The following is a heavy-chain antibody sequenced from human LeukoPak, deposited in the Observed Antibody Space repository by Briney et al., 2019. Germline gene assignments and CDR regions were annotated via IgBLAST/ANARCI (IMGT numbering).Heavy chain of an antibody. CDR1: GFTVSSNY. J-gene: IGHJ4*02. D-gene: IGHD4-17*01. V-gene: IGHV3-66*01. CDR2: IYSGGST. Sequence: GGSLRLSSAASGFTVSSNYMSWVRQAPGKGLEWVSVIYSGGSTYYADSVKGRFTISRDNSKNTLYLQMNSLRAEDTAVYYCARGRYGDYFDYWGQGTLVTVSS. CDR3: ARGRYGDYFDY.